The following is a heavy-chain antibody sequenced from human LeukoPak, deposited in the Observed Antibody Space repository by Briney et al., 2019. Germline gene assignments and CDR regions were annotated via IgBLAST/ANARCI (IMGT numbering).Heavy chain of an antibody. Sequence: SVKVSCKASGGTFSSYAISWVRQAPGQGLEWMGGIIPIFGTANYAQKFQGRVTITADESTSTAYMELSSLRAEDTAVYYCARGEVVPAASHAFDIWGQGTMVTVSS. J-gene: IGHJ3*02. CDR2: IIPIFGTA. D-gene: IGHD2-2*01. V-gene: IGHV1-69*01. CDR1: GGTFSSYA. CDR3: ARGEVVPAASHAFDI.